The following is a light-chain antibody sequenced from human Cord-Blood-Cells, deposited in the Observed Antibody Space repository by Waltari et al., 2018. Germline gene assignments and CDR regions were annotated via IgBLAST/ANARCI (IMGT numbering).Light chain of an antibody. CDR1: QGLSKY. CDR2: AAS. CDR3: QQCNSYPPA. J-gene: IGKJ1*01. V-gene: IGKV1-16*01. Sequence: DIQMTQHPSSLSASVGDRVTITCRASQGLSKYLAWFQQKPGKAPKSLIYAASIVQSGVASMFSGSGSGTDFTRTIGGLQPEDFATYYCQQCNSYPPAFGQGTKVESK.